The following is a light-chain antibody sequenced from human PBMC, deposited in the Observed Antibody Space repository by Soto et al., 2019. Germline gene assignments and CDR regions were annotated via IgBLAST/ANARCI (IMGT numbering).Light chain of an antibody. CDR1: QSVSIY. CDR2: ASS. CDR3: QHYNSYSEA. V-gene: IGKV1-5*01. J-gene: IGKJ1*01. Sequence: DIQMTQSPSSLSSSVGDIFTISCGTSQSVSIYVNWYQQKPGKAPILLIYASSSLQSGVPSRFSGSGSGTEFTLTISSLQPDDFATYYCQHYNSYSEAFGQGTKVDIK.